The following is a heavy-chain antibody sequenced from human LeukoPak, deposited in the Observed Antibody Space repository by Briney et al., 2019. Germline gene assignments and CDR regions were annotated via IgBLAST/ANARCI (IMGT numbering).Heavy chain of an antibody. J-gene: IGHJ4*02. CDR2: IRYDGSNK. V-gene: IGHV3-30*02. D-gene: IGHD7-27*01. CDR3: ARGDWGMYYFDY. CDR1: GFTFSSYG. Sequence: GGSLRLSCAASGFTFSSYGMSWVRQAPGKGLEWVAFIRYDGSNKYYADSVKGRFTISRDNSKNTLYLQMNSLRAEDTAVYYCARGDWGMYYFDYWGQGTLVTVSS.